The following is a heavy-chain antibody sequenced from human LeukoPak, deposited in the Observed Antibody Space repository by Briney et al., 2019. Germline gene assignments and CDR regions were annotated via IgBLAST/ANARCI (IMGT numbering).Heavy chain of an antibody. CDR3: ARDVATISNWFDP. CDR1: GFTFRSYW. CDR2: INQDGSEK. J-gene: IGHJ5*02. Sequence: GGSLRLSCAASGFTFRSYWMSWVRQAPGKGLEWVANINQDGSEKYYVDSVKGRFTISRDNAKNSLYLQMNSLRAEDTAVYYCARDVATISNWFDPWGQGTLVTVSS. V-gene: IGHV3-7*01. D-gene: IGHD5-24*01.